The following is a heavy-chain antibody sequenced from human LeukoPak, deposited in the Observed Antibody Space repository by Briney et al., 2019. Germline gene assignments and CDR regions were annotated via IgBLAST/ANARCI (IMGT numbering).Heavy chain of an antibody. CDR2: IFESGKT. Sequence: SEILSLTCSVSGASISSGLYYWNWIRQPAGKGLEWIGRIFESGKTNYNPSLKSRVTISVDTSKNQFSLKLSSVTAADTAVYYCARHVTTFFDYWGQGTLVTVSS. V-gene: IGHV4-61*02. CDR3: ARHVTTFFDY. D-gene: IGHD1-1*01. J-gene: IGHJ4*02. CDR1: GASISSGLYY.